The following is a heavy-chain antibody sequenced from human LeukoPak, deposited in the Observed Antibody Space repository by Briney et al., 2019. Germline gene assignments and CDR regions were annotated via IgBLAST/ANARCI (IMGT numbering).Heavy chain of an antibody. CDR2: ISSNGGST. CDR1: GFTFSSYS. V-gene: IGHV3-64*01. CDR3: ARTYGSGENWFDP. J-gene: IGHJ5*02. Sequence: GGSLRLSCAASGFTFSSYSMNWVRQAPGKGLEYVSAISSNGGSTYYANSVKGRFTISRDNSKNTLYLQMGSLRAEDMAVYYCARTYGSGENWFDPWGQGTLVTVSS. D-gene: IGHD3-10*01.